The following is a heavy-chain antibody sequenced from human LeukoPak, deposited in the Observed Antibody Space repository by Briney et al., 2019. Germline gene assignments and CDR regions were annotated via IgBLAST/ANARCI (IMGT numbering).Heavy chain of an antibody. CDR2: IIPIFGTA. CDR3: ASESTSNFYMDV. Sequence: SVKVSCKASGGTFSSYAFSWVRQALGQGLEWMGGIIPIFGTASYAQKFQGRVTIATDESTSTAYMELSSLRSEDTAVYYCASESTSNFYMDVWGKGTTVTVSS. CDR1: GGTFSSYA. D-gene: IGHD2-2*01. V-gene: IGHV1-69*05. J-gene: IGHJ6*03.